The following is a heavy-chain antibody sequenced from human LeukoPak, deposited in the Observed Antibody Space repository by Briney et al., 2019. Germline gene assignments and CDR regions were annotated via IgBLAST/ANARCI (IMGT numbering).Heavy chain of an antibody. CDR3: ARLYYDILTGYFYLDS. CDR2: IYYIGNT. D-gene: IGHD3-9*01. CDR1: GGSISTYY. J-gene: IGHJ5*01. Sequence: SVTLSLTCTVSGGSISTYYWSWIRQPPGKGLECIGYIYYIGNTNYNPSLKSRVTISVDTSKNQFSLKLSSVTAADTAVYYCARLYYDILTGYFYLDSWGQGTLVTVSS. V-gene: IGHV4-59*08.